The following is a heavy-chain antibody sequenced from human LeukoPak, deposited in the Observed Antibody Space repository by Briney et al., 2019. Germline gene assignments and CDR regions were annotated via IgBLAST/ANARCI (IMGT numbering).Heavy chain of an antibody. CDR2: FDPEDGET. V-gene: IGHV1-24*01. CDR3: ATAYYDFWSGPRGYYYYYGMDV. D-gene: IGHD3-3*01. CDR1: GYTRTELS. Sequence: GASVKVSCKVSGYTRTELSMHWVRQAPGKGLEWMGGFDPEDGETIYAQKFQGRVTMTEDTSTDTAYKELSSLRSEDTAVYYCATAYYDFWSGPRGYYYYYGMDVWGQGTTVTVSS. J-gene: IGHJ6*02.